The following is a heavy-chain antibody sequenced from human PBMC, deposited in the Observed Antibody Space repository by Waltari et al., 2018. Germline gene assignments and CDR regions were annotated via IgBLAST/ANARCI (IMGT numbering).Heavy chain of an antibody. CDR1: GGSISSRSYY. J-gene: IGHJ5*02. CDR3: ARVRVGNWFDP. Sequence: QLQLQESGPGLVKPSETLSLTCTVSGGSISSRSYYWGWIRQPPGKGLEWIGSIYYSGSTYYNPSLKSRVTISVDTSKNQFSLKLSSVTAADTAVYYCARVRVGNWFDPWGQGTLVTVSS. V-gene: IGHV4-39*07. D-gene: IGHD1-26*01. CDR2: IYYSGST.